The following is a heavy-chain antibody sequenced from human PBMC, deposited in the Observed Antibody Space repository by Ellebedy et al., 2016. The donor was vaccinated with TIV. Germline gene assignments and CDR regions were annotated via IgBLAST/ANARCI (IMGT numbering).Heavy chain of an antibody. V-gene: IGHV3-49*03. CDR3: TTGGSGRVS. CDR2: IRSKAYGGTT. CDR1: GFTFGDYA. J-gene: IGHJ5*02. Sequence: GESLKISCTASGFTFGDYAMSWFRQAPGKGLEWVGFIRSKAYGGTTEYAASVKGRFTISRDDSKNTLYVQMNSLKTEDTTVYYCTTGGSGRVSWGQGTLVTVSS. D-gene: IGHD3-10*01.